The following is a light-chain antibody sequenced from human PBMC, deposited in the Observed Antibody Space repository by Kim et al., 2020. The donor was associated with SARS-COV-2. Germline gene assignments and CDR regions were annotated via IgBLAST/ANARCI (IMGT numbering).Light chain of an antibody. Sequence: SYELTQPPSVSVSPGQTASITCSGDKLGDKYACWYQQKPGQSPVLVIYQDSKRPSGIPERFSGSNSGNTATLTISGTQAMDEADYYCQAWDSSTVVFGGGIHLTVL. CDR2: QDS. CDR1: KLGDKY. V-gene: IGLV3-1*01. J-gene: IGLJ2*01. CDR3: QAWDSSTVV.